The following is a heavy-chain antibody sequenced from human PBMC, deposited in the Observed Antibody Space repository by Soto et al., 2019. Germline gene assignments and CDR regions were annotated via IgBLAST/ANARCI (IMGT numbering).Heavy chain of an antibody. CDR1: GGSISSSSYY. CDR3: ARHGGYCSGGSCPPGY. D-gene: IGHD2-15*01. J-gene: IGHJ4*02. V-gene: IGHV4-39*01. Sequence: QLQLQESGPGLVKSSETLSLTCTVSGGSISSSSYYWGWIRQPPGKGLEWIGSIYDSGSTYYNPSLKSRVTISVDTSKKQFSLKVSSVNAADTAVYYCARHGGYCSGGSCPPGYWGQGTLVTVSS. CDR2: IYDSGST.